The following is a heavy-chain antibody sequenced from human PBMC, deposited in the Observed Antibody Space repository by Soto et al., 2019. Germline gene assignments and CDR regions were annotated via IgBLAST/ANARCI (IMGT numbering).Heavy chain of an antibody. V-gene: IGHV3-66*01. CDR1: GFTVSSNY. CDR2: IYSGGRT. CDR3: ARDPTRAYFDY. Sequence: EVQLVESGGGLVQPGGSLRLSCAASGFTVSSNYMSWVRQAPGKGLEWVSLIYSGGRTYYADSVKDRFTISRDNSKNTLYLQMNSLRAEDTAVYFCARDPTRAYFDYWGQGTLVTVSS. J-gene: IGHJ4*02.